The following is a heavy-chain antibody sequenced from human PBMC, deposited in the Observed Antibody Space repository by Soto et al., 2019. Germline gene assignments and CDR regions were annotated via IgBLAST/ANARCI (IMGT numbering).Heavy chain of an antibody. CDR2: IYPGDSDT. V-gene: IGHV5-51*01. J-gene: IGHJ3*02. Sequence: GESLKISCKGSGYSVTSYWIGWVRQMPGKGLGWMGIIYPGDSDTRYSPSFQGQVTISADKSISTAYLQWSSLKASDTAMYYCASSTTVVTVDIWGQGPMVTVSS. CDR1: GYSVTSYW. CDR3: ASSTTVVTVDI. D-gene: IGHD4-17*01.